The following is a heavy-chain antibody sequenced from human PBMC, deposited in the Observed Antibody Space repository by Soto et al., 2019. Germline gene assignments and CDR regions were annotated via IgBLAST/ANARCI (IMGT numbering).Heavy chain of an antibody. Sequence: ASVKVSCKASGYTFTGYYMHWARQAPGQGLEWMGWINPNSGGTNYAQKFQGRVTMTRDTSISTAYMELSRLRSDDTAVYYCARDQRSTSHPFHGYNWFDPWGQGTLVTVSS. CDR3: ARDQRSTSHPFHGYNWFDP. CDR2: INPNSGGT. D-gene: IGHD2-2*01. CDR1: GYTFTGYY. V-gene: IGHV1-2*02. J-gene: IGHJ5*02.